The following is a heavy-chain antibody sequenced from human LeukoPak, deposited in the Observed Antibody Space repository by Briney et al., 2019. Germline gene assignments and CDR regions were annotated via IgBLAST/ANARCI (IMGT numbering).Heavy chain of an antibody. V-gene: IGHV1-69*13. CDR1: GGTFSSYA. D-gene: IGHD3-10*01. Sequence: SVKVSCKASGGTFSSYAISWVRQAPGQGLEWMGGIIPIFGTANYAQKFQGRVTITADESTSTAYMELSSLRSEDTAAYYCAREDTMVRGVIAWFDPWGQGTLVTVSS. CDR2: IIPIFGTA. CDR3: AREDTMVRGVIAWFDP. J-gene: IGHJ5*02.